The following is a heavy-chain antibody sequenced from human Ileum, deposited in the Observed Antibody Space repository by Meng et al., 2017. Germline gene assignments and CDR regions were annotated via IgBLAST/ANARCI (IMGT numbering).Heavy chain of an antibody. CDR3: ATDGSRGSSKY. Sequence: QVQLVQFGSELKKPGASVQVSCKASGYTFTSYTMTCVRQAPGQGLEWMGWINTNTGNPTYAQGFTGRFVFSLDTSVSTAYLQINSLKAEDTAVYYCATDGSRGSSKYWGQGTLVTVSS. CDR1: GYTFTSYT. J-gene: IGHJ4*02. V-gene: IGHV7-4-1*02. CDR2: INTNTGNP. D-gene: IGHD2-15*01.